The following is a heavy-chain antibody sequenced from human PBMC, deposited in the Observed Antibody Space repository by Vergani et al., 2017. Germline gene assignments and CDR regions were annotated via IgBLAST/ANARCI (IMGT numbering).Heavy chain of an antibody. D-gene: IGHD2-2*02. J-gene: IGHJ4*02. CDR1: GYSFTSYW. CDR2: IYPGDSDT. CDR3: ERRGRGYCSSASCYIIDY. V-gene: IGHV5-51*03. Sequence: EVQLVQSGAEVKKPGESLKISCKASGYSFTSYWIGWVRQRPGKGLEWVGIIYPGDSDTRYSPSFQGQVTISADKSISTAYLRWSSLKAAATAMYYCERRGRGYCSSASCYIIDYWGQGTLVTVSS.